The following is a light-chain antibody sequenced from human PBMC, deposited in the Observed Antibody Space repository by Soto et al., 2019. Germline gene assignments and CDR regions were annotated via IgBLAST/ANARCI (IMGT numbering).Light chain of an antibody. CDR2: YIS. CDR1: QSVSSSY. Sequence: VLTQSPATLSLSPGERATLSCRASQSVSSSYLAWYQQKPGQAPRLLIYYISTRATGIPARFSGSGSGTEFTLTINSLQSEDSAVYYCQQHNQWPITFGQGTKVDIK. V-gene: IGKV3D-7*01. J-gene: IGKJ1*01. CDR3: QQHNQWPIT.